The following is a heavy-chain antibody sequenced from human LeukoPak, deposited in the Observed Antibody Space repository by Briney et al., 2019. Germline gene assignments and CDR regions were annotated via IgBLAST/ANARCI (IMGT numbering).Heavy chain of an antibody. CDR1: GFTFSSYW. V-gene: IGHV4-34*01. D-gene: IGHD3-16*02. CDR3: ARGYDYVWGSYRLSYYFDY. Sequence: GSLRLSCAASGFTFSSYWMSWVRQPPGKGLEWIGEINHSGSTNYNPSLKSRVTISVDTSKNQFSLKLSSVTAADTAVYYCARGYDYVWGSYRLSYYFDYWGQGTLVTVSS. CDR2: INHSGST. J-gene: IGHJ4*02.